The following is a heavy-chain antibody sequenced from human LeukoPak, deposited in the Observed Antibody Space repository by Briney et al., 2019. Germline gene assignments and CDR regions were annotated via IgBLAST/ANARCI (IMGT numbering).Heavy chain of an antibody. J-gene: IGHJ6*03. CDR1: GGTFSSYA. V-gene: IGHV1-69*13. CDR3: AKVRQYYYGSGSYSASYYYYYYYMDV. CDR2: ITPIFGTA. D-gene: IGHD3-10*01. Sequence: SVKVSCKASGGTFSSYAISWVRQAPGQGLGWMGGITPIFGTANYAQKFQGRVTITADESTSTAYMELSSLRSEDTAVYYCAKVRQYYYGSGSYSASYYYYYYYMDVWGKGTTVTISS.